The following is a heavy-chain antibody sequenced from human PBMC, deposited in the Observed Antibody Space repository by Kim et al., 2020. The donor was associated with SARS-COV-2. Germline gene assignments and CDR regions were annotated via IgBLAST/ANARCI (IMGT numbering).Heavy chain of an antibody. CDR2: IYYSGST. D-gene: IGHD6-19*01. Sequence: SETLSLTCTVSGGSISSSSYYWGWIRQPPGKGLEWFGSIYYSGSTYYNPSLKSRVTISVDTSKNQFSLKLSSVTAADTAVYYCARGRIGWEDNDAFDIWGQGKMVTVSS. V-gene: IGHV4-39*01. CDR3: ARGRIGWEDNDAFDI. CDR1: GGSISSSSYY. J-gene: IGHJ3*02.